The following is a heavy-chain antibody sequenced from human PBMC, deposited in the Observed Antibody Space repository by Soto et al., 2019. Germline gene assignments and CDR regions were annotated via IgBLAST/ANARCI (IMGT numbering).Heavy chain of an antibody. D-gene: IGHD4-17*01. CDR2: ISGSGGST. CDR3: AKYGDYVPYYFDY. Sequence: EVQLLESGGGLVQPGGSLRLSCAASGFIFSSYAMSWVRQAPGKGLEWVSAISGSGGSTYYADSVKGRFTISRDNSKNTLYLQMNSLRAEDTAVYYCAKYGDYVPYYFDYWGQGTLVTVSS. J-gene: IGHJ4*02. V-gene: IGHV3-23*01. CDR1: GFIFSSYA.